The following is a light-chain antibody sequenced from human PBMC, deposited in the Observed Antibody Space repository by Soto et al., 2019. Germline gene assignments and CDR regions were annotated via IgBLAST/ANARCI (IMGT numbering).Light chain of an antibody. V-gene: IGLV2-23*01. Sequence: QSALTQPASVSGSPGQSITISCTGTSSDVGSYNLVSWYQQHPGKAPKLMICEGSKRPSGVSNRFSGSKSGSTASLTISGLQAEDEADYYCCSYAGSNTYVVFGGGTKLTVL. J-gene: IGLJ2*01. CDR3: CSYAGSNTYVV. CDR2: EGS. CDR1: SSDVGSYNL.